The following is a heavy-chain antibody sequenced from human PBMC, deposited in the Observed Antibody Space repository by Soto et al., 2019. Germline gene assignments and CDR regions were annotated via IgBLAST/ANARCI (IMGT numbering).Heavy chain of an antibody. D-gene: IGHD3-10*01. CDR3: AKENGFGSKNWPLRH. J-gene: IGHJ4*02. CDR2: IKEDGSEK. Sequence: GGSLRLSCAASGFIFSSYWMIWVRQAPGKGLEWVANIKEDGSEKNYVVSVKGRFTISRDNAKNSLYLQMNSLRDEDSAVYYCAKENGFGSKNWPLRHWGQGTLVTVSS. CDR1: GFIFSSYW. V-gene: IGHV3-7*01.